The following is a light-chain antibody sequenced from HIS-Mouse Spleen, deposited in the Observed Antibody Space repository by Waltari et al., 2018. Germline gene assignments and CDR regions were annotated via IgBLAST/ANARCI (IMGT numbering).Light chain of an antibody. V-gene: IGLV2-14*03. CDR1: RWNVGGCNY. J-gene: IGLJ1*01. CDR3: SSYTSSSTLV. CDR2: DVS. Sequence: QSALTSPPSVFRPPVQSITISRTGTRWNVGGCNYASWYQHHPGKAPKLMIYDVSNRPSGVSNRFSGSKSGNTASLTISGLQAEDEAEYYCSSYTSSSTLVFGTGTKVTVL.